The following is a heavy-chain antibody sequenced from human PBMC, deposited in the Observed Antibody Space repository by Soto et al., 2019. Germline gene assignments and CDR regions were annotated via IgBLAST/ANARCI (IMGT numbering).Heavy chain of an antibody. Sequence: PGGSLRLSCAASGFTFSSYAMHWVRQAPGKGLEWVAVISYDGSNKYYADSVKGRFTISRDNSKNTLYLQMNSLRAEDTAVYYCARAITMVRGVITPPYYYGMDAWGQGTTVTVSS. CDR1: GFTFSSYA. D-gene: IGHD3-10*01. CDR2: ISYDGSNK. CDR3: ARAITMVRGVITPPYYYGMDA. V-gene: IGHV3-30-3*01. J-gene: IGHJ6*02.